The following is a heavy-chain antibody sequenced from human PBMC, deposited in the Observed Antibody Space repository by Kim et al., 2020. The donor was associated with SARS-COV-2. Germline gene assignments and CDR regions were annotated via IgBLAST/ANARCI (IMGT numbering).Heavy chain of an antibody. V-gene: IGHV1-2*06. CDR3: ARDIVATNHYYYYYGMDV. CDR2: INPNSGGT. D-gene: IGHD5-12*01. Sequence: ASVKVSCKASGYTFTGYYMHWVRQAPGQGLEWMGRINPNSGGTNYAQKFQGRVTMTRDTSISTAYMELSRLRSDDTAVYYCARDIVATNHYYYYYGMDVWGQGTTVTVSS. J-gene: IGHJ6*02. CDR1: GYTFTGYY.